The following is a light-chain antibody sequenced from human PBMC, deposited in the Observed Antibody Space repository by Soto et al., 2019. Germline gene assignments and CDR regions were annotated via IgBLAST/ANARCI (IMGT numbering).Light chain of an antibody. CDR2: DAS. Sequence: DMQMTQSPSTLSASVGDRFTITCRASQSISSWLAWYQQKPGKAPKLLIYDASSLESGVPSRFSGSGSGTEFTLTISSLQPDDFATYYCQQYNSYSTFGQGTKVDIK. CDR3: QQYNSYST. J-gene: IGKJ1*01. V-gene: IGKV1-5*01. CDR1: QSISSW.